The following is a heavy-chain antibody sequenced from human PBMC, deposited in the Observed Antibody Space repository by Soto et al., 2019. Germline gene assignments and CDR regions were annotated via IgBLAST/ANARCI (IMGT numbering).Heavy chain of an antibody. CDR1: EFTFTSYW. CDR2: ISSDGSST. D-gene: IGHD1-20*01. J-gene: IGHJ4*02. Sequence: PGGSLRLSCAASEFTFTSYWMHWVRQAPGKGLVWVSRISSDGSSTSYAASVKGRFTISRDNAKDSLYLQMNSLRGEGTALYSCGRDHNGAFDYGAPGTLVTVSS. CDR3: GRDHNGAFDY. V-gene: IGHV3-74*01.